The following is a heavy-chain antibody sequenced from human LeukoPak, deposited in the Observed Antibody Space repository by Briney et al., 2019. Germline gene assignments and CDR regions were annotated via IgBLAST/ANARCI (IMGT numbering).Heavy chain of an antibody. CDR2: INHSGST. CDR1: GGSFSGYY. CDR3: ARLVTRVVVVAATHWFDP. V-gene: IGHV4-34*01. J-gene: IGHJ5*02. Sequence: SETLSLTCAVYGGSFSGYYWSWIRQPPGKGLEWVGEINHSGSTNYNPSLKSRVTISVATSKNQFSLKLSSVTAADTAVYYCARLVTRVVVVAATHWFDPWGQGTLVTVSS. D-gene: IGHD2-15*01.